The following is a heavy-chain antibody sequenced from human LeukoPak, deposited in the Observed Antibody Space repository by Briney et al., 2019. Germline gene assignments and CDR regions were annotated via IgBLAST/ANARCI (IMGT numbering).Heavy chain of an antibody. V-gene: IGHV1-24*01. D-gene: IGHD3-3*01. CDR2: FDPEDGET. CDR3: ATRYDFWSGYNLYCFDY. CDR1: GYTLTELS. Sequence: ASVKVSCKLSGYTLTELSMHWVRQAPGKGLEWMGGFDPEDGETIYAQKFQGRVTMTEDTSTDTAYMELSSLRSEDTAVYYCATRYDFWSGYNLYCFDYWGQGTLVTVSS. J-gene: IGHJ4*02.